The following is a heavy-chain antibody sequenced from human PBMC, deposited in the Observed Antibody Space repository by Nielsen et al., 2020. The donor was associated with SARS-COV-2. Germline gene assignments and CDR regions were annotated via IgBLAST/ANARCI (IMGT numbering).Heavy chain of an antibody. CDR1: GFTFSSYD. Sequence: GGPLRLSCAASGFTFSSYDMHWVRQATGKGLEWVSAIGTAGDTYYPGSVKGGFTISRENAKNSLYLQMNSLRAGDTAVYYCARVPPVVRYFERGWYFDLWGRGTLVTVSS. CDR2: IGTAGDT. V-gene: IGHV3-13*04. CDR3: ARVPPVVRYFERGWYFDL. J-gene: IGHJ2*01. D-gene: IGHD3-9*01.